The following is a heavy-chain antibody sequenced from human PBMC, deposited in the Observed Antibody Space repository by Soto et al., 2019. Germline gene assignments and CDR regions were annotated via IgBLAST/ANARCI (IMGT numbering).Heavy chain of an antibody. CDR1: GFTFGDYA. J-gene: IGHJ4*02. CDR3: TRASSLDFDF. D-gene: IGHD3-16*01. Sequence: GGSLRLSCTTSGFTFGDYALSWVRQAPGKGLEWVGFIRRNAYGGTTDYAASVKGRLTISRDDSKSIAYLQMNSPRTEDTALYYCTRASSLDFDFWGQGTLVTVSS. V-gene: IGHV3-49*04. CDR2: IRRNAYGGTT.